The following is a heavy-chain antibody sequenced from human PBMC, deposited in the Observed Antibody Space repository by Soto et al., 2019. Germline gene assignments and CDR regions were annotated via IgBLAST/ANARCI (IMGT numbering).Heavy chain of an antibody. CDR3: ALGGYCSGGGCLYQH. D-gene: IGHD2-15*01. J-gene: IGHJ1*01. Sequence: GGSLRLSCAASGFTFSAYWMNWVRQAPGKGLEWVASMKPDGSDTYYADSVKGRFSISRNNAQRSLFLQMNDVRVEDTAVYYCALGGYCSGGGCLYQHWGQGTLVTVSS. CDR1: GFTFSAYW. CDR2: MKPDGSDT. V-gene: IGHV3-7*03.